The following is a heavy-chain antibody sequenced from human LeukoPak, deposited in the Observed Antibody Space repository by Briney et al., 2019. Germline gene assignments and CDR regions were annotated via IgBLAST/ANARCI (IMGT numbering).Heavy chain of an antibody. V-gene: IGHV4/OR15-8*02. CDR2: ISHSGNL. CDR1: SGSISSSNW. D-gene: IGHD3-16*01. CDR3: ARGALTFGGN. J-gene: IGHJ4*02. Sequence: SETLSLTCAVSSGSISSSNWWRWFRQSPGKGLEWIGEISHSGNLNYNPSLKSRVTISIEKSKNQFSLRLTSVTAADTAVYYCARGALTFGGNWGQGTLVTVSS.